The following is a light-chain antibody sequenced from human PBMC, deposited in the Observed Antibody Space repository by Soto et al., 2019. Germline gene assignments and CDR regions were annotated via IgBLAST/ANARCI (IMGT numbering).Light chain of an antibody. CDR3: QKYHSAPRT. J-gene: IGKJ1*01. V-gene: IGKV1-27*01. CDR2: GAS. CDR1: QDISYY. Sequence: DIQMTQSPSSLSASVGDRVTITCRANQDISYYLAWYQQKQGKVPKLLIYGASTLQSGVPSRFSGSGSGTDFTLTISSLQPEDIATYYCQKYHSAPRTFGQGTKVEIK.